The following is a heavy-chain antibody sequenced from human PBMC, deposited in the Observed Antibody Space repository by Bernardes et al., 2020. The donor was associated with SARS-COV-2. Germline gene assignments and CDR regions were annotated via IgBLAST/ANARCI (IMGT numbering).Heavy chain of an antibody. J-gene: IGHJ4*02. V-gene: IGHV3-9*01. D-gene: IGHD6-19*01. CDR1: GFTFDDYA. CDR2: ISWNSGSI. Sequence: SLRLSCAASGFTFDDYAMHWVRQAPGKGLEWVSGISWNSGSIGYADSVKGRFTVSRDNSRHTVSLQMSSLRAEDTAVYYCARVSSARHSDYWGQGTLVTVSS. CDR3: ARVSSARHSDY.